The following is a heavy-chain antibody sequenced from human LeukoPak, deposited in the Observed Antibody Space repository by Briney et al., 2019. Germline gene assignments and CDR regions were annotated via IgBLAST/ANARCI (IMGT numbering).Heavy chain of an antibody. V-gene: IGHV1-58*01. CDR1: GFTFTSSA. CDR2: VVVGSGNT. J-gene: IGHJ6*02. Sequence: SVKVSCKASGFTFTSSAVQWVRQARGQRLEWIGWVVVGSGNTNYAQKLQERVTITRDMSTSTAYMELSSLRSEDTAVYYCAAGVVVAATPRDHYYGMDVWGQGTTVTVSS. CDR3: AAGVVVAATPRDHYYGMDV. D-gene: IGHD2-15*01.